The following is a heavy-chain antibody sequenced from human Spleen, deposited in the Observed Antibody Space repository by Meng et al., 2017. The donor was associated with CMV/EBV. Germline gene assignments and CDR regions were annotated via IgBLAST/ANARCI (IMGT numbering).Heavy chain of an antibody. CDR3: ARDLGYCFVSICRYGPISHFYYAMDV. J-gene: IGHJ6*02. V-gene: IGHV3-64*02. D-gene: IGHD2-2*03. Sequence: GGSLRLSCAASGFTFSNYAMHWVRQAPGRGLEYVSAISPDGGSTYYGDAVKGRFTISRDNSRNTLYLQMGRLRADDMAVYYCARDLGYCFVSICRYGPISHFYYAMDVWGHGTTVTVSS. CDR1: GFTFSNYA. CDR2: ISPDGGST.